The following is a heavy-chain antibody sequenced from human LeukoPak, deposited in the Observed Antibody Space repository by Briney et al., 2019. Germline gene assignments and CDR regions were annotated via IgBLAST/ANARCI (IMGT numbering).Heavy chain of an antibody. Sequence: SVKVSCKASGGTFSSYAINWVRQAPGQGLEWMGGIIPIFGTAHYAQKFQGRVTITADESTRTAYMELSSLRSEDTAVYYCARGPQGYSVDYWGQGTLVTVSS. D-gene: IGHD2-15*01. V-gene: IGHV1-69*13. CDR3: ARGPQGYSVDY. CDR1: GGTFSSYA. CDR2: IIPIFGTA. J-gene: IGHJ4*02.